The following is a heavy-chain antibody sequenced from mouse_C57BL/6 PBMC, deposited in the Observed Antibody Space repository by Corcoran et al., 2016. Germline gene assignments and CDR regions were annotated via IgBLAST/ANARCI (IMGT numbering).Heavy chain of an antibody. J-gene: IGHJ4*01. CDR2: ISYDGSN. D-gene: IGHD1-1*01. CDR3: ASGSTVVAYYAMDY. V-gene: IGHV3-6*01. CDR1: GYSITSGYY. Sequence: DVQLQESGPGLVKPSQSLSLTCSVTGYSITSGYYWNWIRQFPGNKLEWMGYISYDGSNNYNPSLKNRISITRDTSKNQFFLKLNSVTTEDTATYYCASGSTVVAYYAMDYWGQGTSVTVSS.